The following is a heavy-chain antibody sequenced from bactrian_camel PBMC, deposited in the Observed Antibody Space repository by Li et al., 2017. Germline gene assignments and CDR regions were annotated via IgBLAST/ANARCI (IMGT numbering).Heavy chain of an antibody. J-gene: IGHJ4*01. D-gene: IGHD8*01. CDR1: GYTDSNYA. CDR3: AANWNDGYGPLLWRKFDY. Sequence: HVQLVESGGDSVQAGGSLRLSCEASGYTDSNYAMAWFRQVPGKEREGVASIDSDGSTFYADYVEGRFTISKDNAKHTLYLQMDNLKPEDTATYYCAANWNDGYGPLLWRKFDYWGQGTQVTVS. V-gene: IGHV3S9*01. CDR2: IDSDGST.